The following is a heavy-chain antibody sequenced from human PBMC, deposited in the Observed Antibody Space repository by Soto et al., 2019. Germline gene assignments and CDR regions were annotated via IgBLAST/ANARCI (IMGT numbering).Heavy chain of an antibody. V-gene: IGHV5-10-1*01. CDR3: ARRRVDCSSTSCYPFGMDV. J-gene: IGHJ6*02. CDR1: GYSFTSYW. CDR2: IDPSDSYT. D-gene: IGHD2-2*01. Sequence: RGESLKISCKGSGYSFTSYWISWVRQMPGKGLEWMGRIDPSDSYTNYSPSFQGHVTISADKSISTAYLQWSSLKASDTAMYYCARRRVDCSSTSCYPFGMDVWGQGTTVTVSS.